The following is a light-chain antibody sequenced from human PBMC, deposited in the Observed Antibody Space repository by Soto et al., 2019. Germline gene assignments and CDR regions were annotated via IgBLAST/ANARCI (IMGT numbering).Light chain of an antibody. CDR3: QNYGTSPPALT. J-gene: IGKJ4*01. Sequence: VLTQSPGTLSLPPGERAILSCSASQSVSSSHLAWYQQKPGQAPRLLIYGASSRATGIPDRFSGSGSGTDFSLTISRMEPEDFAVYYCQNYGTSPPALTFGRGTKVEIK. V-gene: IGKV3-20*01. CDR1: QSVSSSH. CDR2: GAS.